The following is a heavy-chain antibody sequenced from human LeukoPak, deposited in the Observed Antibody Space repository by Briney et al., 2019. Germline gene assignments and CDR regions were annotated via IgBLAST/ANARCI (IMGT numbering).Heavy chain of an antibody. V-gene: IGHV3-7*01. CDR3: AAWTDRGYSY. D-gene: IGHD5-12*01. Sequence: GGSLRLSCTASGFTFSRSWMNWIRQAPGKGLEWVANINPDGDGMRFVDSVKGRFTMSRDNAQSSLHLQMNSLRVEGTAFYYCAAWTDRGYSYWGQGVLVTVSS. CDR1: GFTFSRSW. J-gene: IGHJ4*02. CDR2: INPDGDGM.